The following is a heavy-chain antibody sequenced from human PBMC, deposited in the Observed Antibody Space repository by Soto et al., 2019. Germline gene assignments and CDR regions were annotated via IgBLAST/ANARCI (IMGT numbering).Heavy chain of an antibody. CDR2: SWLDGSIE. CDR3: ARDGARIDSSGKFDY. D-gene: IGHD3-22*01. Sequence: QVQLVESGGGVVQPGKSLRLSCVASGFNFNDYGLNWVRQAPGKGLEWVAISWLDGSIEFYAESVKGRFTISRDDSKNTVYLEMKNLRGEDTAMYYCARDGARIDSSGKFDYWGQGTQVTVSS. J-gene: IGHJ4*02. V-gene: IGHV3-33*01. CDR1: GFNFNDYG.